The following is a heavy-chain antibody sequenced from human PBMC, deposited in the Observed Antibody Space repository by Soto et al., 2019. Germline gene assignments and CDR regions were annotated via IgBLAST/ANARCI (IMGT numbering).Heavy chain of an antibody. J-gene: IGHJ6*02. CDR3: ARQRYSGYDYYYYYGMDV. CDR2: INHSGST. CDR1: GGSFSGYY. Sequence: PSETLSLTCAVYGGSFSGYYWSWIRQPPGKGLEWIGEINHSGSTNYNPSLKSRVTISVDTSKNQFSLKLSSVTAADTAVYYCARQRYSGYDYYYYYGMDVWGQGTTVTLSS. V-gene: IGHV4-34*01. D-gene: IGHD5-12*01.